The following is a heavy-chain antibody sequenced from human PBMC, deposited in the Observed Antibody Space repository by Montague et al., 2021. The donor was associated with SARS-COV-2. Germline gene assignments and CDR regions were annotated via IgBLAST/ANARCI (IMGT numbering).Heavy chain of an antibody. V-gene: IGHV6-1*01. CDR2: THYRSKRYN. D-gene: IGHD6-13*01. CDR1: GDSVASNRAA. J-gene: IGHJ4*02. CDR3: ARWSSWIYYFDY. Sequence: CAISGDSVASNRAAWKWIKQSSSSGFERLGRTHYRSKRYNDYAVSVKSRIIINPDTSKNQFSLQLNSVTPEDTSVYYCARWSSWIYYFDYWNQGTLVTVCS.